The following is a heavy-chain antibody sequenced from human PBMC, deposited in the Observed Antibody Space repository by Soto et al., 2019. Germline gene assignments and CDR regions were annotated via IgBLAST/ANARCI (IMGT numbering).Heavy chain of an antibody. CDR1: VSRFSAYR. Sequence: VMVSSKASVSRFSAYRMTCVRQTPVQGLEWMGWISTYSGNTGYAQKFQGRVTMTRDTSTSIAYMELRSLRSDDTAVYYCSGGDPVPYIRLVSAYWVQGNLVT. V-gene: IGHV1-18*01. J-gene: IGHJ4*02. CDR3: SGGDPVPYIRLVSAY. CDR2: ISTYSGNT. D-gene: IGHD6-6*01.